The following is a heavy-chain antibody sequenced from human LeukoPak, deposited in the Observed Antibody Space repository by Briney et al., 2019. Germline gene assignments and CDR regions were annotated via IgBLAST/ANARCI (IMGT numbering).Heavy chain of an antibody. V-gene: IGHV3-21*01. J-gene: IGHJ4*02. CDR3: ARDRDYDYLDY. CDR2: ISSTGSDM. CDR1: GFTLNTYS. D-gene: IGHD5-12*01. Sequence: GGSLRLSCAASGFTLNTYSMNWVRQAPGKGLEWVSSISSTGSDMYYVDSVKGRFTISRDNAKNSLFLQVNSLRAEDTAVYYCARDRDYDYLDYWGQGTLVTVSS.